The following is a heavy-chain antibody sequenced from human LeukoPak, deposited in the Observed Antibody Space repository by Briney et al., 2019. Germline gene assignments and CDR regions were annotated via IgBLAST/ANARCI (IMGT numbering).Heavy chain of an antibody. J-gene: IGHJ4*02. Sequence: GGSLRLSCTASGFTFIKGWMSWVRQAPGKGLEWVGRVKSKSDGGTIDYGAPVKGRFTISRDNSMNTLYLQMNSLRFDDTSVYYCARSDILTGYYDYWGQGTLVTVSS. V-gene: IGHV3-15*01. CDR1: GFTFIKGW. CDR2: VKSKSDGGTI. CDR3: ARSDILTGYYDY. D-gene: IGHD3-9*01.